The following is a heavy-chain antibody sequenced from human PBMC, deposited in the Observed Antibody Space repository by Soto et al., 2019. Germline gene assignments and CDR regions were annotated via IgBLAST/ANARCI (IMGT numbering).Heavy chain of an antibody. CDR1: GFTFSSYG. D-gene: IGHD3-9*01. V-gene: IGHV3-30*18. CDR2: ISYDGSNK. J-gene: IGHJ6*02. CDR3: AKDRSLGNDILTGDYYYGMDV. Sequence: QVQLVESGGGVVQPGRSLRLSCAASGFTFSSYGMHWVRQAPGKGLEWVAVISYDGSNKYYADSVKGRFTISRDNSKNTLYLQMNSLRAEDTAVYYCAKDRSLGNDILTGDYYYGMDVWGQGTTVTVSS.